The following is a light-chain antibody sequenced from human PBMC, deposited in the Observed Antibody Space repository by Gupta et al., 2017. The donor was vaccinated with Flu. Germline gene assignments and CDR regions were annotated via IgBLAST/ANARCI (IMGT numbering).Light chain of an antibody. Sequence: TMYLSTGESASRSVVFCNGVSSKYLAWYQKKPGQPPRLLIYGASSRATGVPDRFSGSGSGTDFTLTISRLEPEDFAVYYCQQYWNSPVTFGQGTKLEIK. CDR2: GAS. J-gene: IGKJ2*01. CDR3: QQYWNSPVT. V-gene: IGKV3-20*01. CDR1: NGVSSKY.